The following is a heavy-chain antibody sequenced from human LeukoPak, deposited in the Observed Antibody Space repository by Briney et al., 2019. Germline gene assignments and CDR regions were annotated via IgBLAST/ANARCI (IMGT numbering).Heavy chain of an antibody. D-gene: IGHD2-2*01. V-gene: IGHV3-73*01. CDR3: TASDHLYCSSISCHFDY. Sequence: GGSLRLSCAASRFTFSGSAMHWVRQASGKGLEWVGQIRREAKSYATAYAASVKGRSTISRDDSKNTAYLQMNSLKTEDTAVYYCTASDHLYCSSISCHFDYWGQGTLVTVSS. CDR2: IRREAKSYAT. CDR1: RFTFSGSA. J-gene: IGHJ4*02.